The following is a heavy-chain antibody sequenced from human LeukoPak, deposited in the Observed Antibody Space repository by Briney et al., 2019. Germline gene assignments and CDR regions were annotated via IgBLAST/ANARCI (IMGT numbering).Heavy chain of an antibody. J-gene: IGHJ5*02. V-gene: IGHV3-48*02. CDR2: ISSSSSTI. CDR1: GFTFSSYS. CDR3: ARDIGQYYDFWSGSGGNWFDP. Sequence: PGGSLRLSCAASGFTFSSYSMNWVRQAPGKGLEWVSYISSSSSTIYYADSVKGRFTISRDNAKNSLYLQMNSLRDEDTAVYYCARDIGQYYDFWSGSGGNWFDPWGQGTLVTVSS. D-gene: IGHD3-3*01.